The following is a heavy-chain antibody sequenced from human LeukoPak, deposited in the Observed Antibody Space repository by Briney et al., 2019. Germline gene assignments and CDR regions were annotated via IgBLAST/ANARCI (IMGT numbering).Heavy chain of an antibody. CDR3: ARDGPVRGGTMVRGINY. J-gene: IGHJ4*02. Sequence: SETLSLTCAVYGGSFSGYYWSWIRQPPGKGLEWIGSIYHSGSTYYNPSLKSRVTISVDTSKNQFSLKLSSVTAADTAVYYCARDGPVRGGTMVRGINYWGQGTLVTVSS. D-gene: IGHD3-10*01. V-gene: IGHV4-34*01. CDR1: GGSFSGYY. CDR2: IYHSGST.